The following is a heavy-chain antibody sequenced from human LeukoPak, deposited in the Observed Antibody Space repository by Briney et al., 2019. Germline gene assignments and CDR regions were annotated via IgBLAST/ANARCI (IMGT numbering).Heavy chain of an antibody. CDR1: GLGFSSFS. D-gene: IGHD3-22*01. CDR3: ARLRRTSDSSGYYYYYDY. CDR2: ITPTTSYI. V-gene: IGHV3-21*01. J-gene: IGHJ4*02. Sequence: GGSLRLSCAAPGLGFSSFSFNWIRQAPGKGLEWVSSITPTTSYIYYADSVRGRFTISRENAKNSLYLQMNSLRAEDTAVYYCARLRRTSDSSGYYYYYDYWGQGTLVTVSS.